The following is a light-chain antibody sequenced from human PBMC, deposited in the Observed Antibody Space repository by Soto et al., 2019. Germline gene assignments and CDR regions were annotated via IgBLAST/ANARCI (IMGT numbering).Light chain of an antibody. V-gene: IGKV3-11*01. CDR3: QQRSNWPWRYT. CDR2: DAS. CDR1: QSVSSY. J-gene: IGKJ2*01. Sequence: EIVLTQSPATLSLSPGERATLSCRASQSVSSYLAWYQQKPGQAPRLLIYDASNRATGIPARFSGSGSGTDFTLTISTLEPEDFAVYYGQQRSNWPWRYTFGQGTNLEIK.